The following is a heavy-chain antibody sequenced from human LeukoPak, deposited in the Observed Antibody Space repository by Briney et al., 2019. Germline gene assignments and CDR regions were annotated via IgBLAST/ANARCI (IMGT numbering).Heavy chain of an antibody. D-gene: IGHD3-10*01. V-gene: IGHV3-23*01. CDR1: GFTFSSYG. Sequence: GGSLRLSCAASGFTFSSYGMSWVRQAPGKGLEWVSAISGSGGSTYYADSVKGRFTISRDNSKNTLYLQMNSLRAEDTAVYYCAKGPLLWFGEILNLYFDYWGQGTLVTVSS. CDR3: AKGPLLWFGEILNLYFDY. CDR2: ISGSGGST. J-gene: IGHJ4*02.